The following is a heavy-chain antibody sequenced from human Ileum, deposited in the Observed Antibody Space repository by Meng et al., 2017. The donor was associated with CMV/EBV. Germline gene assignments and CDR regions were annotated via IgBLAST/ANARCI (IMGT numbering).Heavy chain of an antibody. CDR2: LNNDGSYM. CDR1: GFTLSSYW. V-gene: IGHV3-74*03. Sequence: GGSLRLSCAASGFTLSSYWMHWVRQATGKGLGWVARLNNDGSYMTYADSVRGRFAISRDNAKNMVYLQMNSLTADDTAVYYCARPRDGYSPFDLWGQGTLVTVSS. CDR3: ARPRDGYSPFDL. D-gene: IGHD5-18*01. J-gene: IGHJ4*02.